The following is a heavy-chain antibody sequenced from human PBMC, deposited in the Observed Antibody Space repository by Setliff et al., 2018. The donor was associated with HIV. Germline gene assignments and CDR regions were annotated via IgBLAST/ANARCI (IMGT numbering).Heavy chain of an antibody. V-gene: IGHV2-70*19. CDR3: ARMGERTXXFAY. D-gene: IGHD3-16*01. Sequence: GSGPTLVNPTQTVTLTCSFSGFSISTNGVSGSWVRRPPGRALDWLARIDWDGETHYTTSLKTRLPISKDTTNNRVVLTMTNMDPVDTATYFCARMGERTXXFAYWGPGTLVTVSS. CDR1: GFSISTNGVS. J-gene: IGHJ4*02. CDR2: IDWDGET.